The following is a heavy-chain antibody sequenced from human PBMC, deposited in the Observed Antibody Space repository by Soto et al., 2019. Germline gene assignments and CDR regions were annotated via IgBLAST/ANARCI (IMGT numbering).Heavy chain of an antibody. D-gene: IGHD3-10*01. CDR2: IGTLSDT. V-gene: IGHV3-13*01. J-gene: IGHJ5*02. CDR1: GFSFSTFD. Sequence: PVGSLRLSCAGSGFSFSTFDIHWVRQAPGKGLEWVSGIGTLSDTFYAASVQGRFTISRQNAKNSVYLQRNSLRAGDTAFYYCARGRSFSYDSTPPPMFDPWGQGALVTVSS. CDR3: ARGRSFSYDSTPPPMFDP.